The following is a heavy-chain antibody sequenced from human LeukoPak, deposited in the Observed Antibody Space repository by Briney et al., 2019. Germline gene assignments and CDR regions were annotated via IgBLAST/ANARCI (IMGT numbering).Heavy chain of an antibody. CDR2: IYYSGST. Sequence: SETLSLTCTVSGGSISSSSYYWGWIRQPTGKGLEWIGSIYYSGSTYYNPSLKSRVTISVDTSKNQFSLKLSSVTAADTTVYYCARHEYYGSGSQHIFDYWGQGTLVTVSS. CDR1: GGSISSSSYY. J-gene: IGHJ4*02. CDR3: ARHEYYGSGSQHIFDY. D-gene: IGHD3-10*01. V-gene: IGHV4-39*01.